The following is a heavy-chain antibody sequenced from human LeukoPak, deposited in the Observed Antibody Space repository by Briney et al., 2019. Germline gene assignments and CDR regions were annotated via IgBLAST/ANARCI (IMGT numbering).Heavy chain of an antibody. J-gene: IGHJ4*02. D-gene: IGHD3-22*01. CDR1: GFTFSPYW. Sequence: PGGSLRLSCAASGFTFSPYWMSWLRQAPGEGMEWVASIKPDGSGKYYVDSVKGRFTISRDNAKNALYLQLNSLRAEDTAVYFCVRLGDSSGYYDYWGQGTLVTVSS. CDR2: IKPDGSGK. V-gene: IGHV3-7*01. CDR3: VRLGDSSGYYDY.